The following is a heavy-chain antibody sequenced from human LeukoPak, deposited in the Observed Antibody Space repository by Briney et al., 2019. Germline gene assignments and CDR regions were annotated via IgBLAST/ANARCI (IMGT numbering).Heavy chain of an antibody. Sequence: SETLSLTCAVYGGSFSGYYWSWIRQPPGKGLEWIGEINHSGSTNYNPSLKSRVTISVDTSKNQFSLKLSSVTAADTAVCYCARGGLLWFGERRTFDIRGQGTMVTVSS. V-gene: IGHV4-34*01. J-gene: IGHJ3*02. CDR2: INHSGST. CDR3: ARGGLLWFGERRTFDI. D-gene: IGHD3-10*01. CDR1: GGSFSGYY.